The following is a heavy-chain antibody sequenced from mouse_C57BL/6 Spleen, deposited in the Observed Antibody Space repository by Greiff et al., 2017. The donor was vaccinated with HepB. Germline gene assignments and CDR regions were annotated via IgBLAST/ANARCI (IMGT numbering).Heavy chain of an antibody. Sequence: QVQLQQPGTELVKPGASVKLSCKASGYTFTSYWMHWVKQRPGQGLEWIGNINPSNGGPNYNEKFKSKATLTVDKSSSTAYMQLSSLTSEDSAVYYCASGAYYSNYVRAMDYWGQGTSVTVSS. CDR1: GYTFTSYW. D-gene: IGHD2-5*01. J-gene: IGHJ4*01. CDR3: ASGAYYSNYVRAMDY. V-gene: IGHV1-53*01. CDR2: INPSNGGP.